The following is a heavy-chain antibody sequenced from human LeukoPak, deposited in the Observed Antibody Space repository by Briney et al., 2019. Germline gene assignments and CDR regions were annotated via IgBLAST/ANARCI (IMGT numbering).Heavy chain of an antibody. D-gene: IGHD6-13*01. Sequence: GGSLRLSCAASGFTFSGYAMSWVRQAPGKGLEWLSTISGSAGSTYYADSVKGRFTISRDNPKNTLYLQMNSLRAEDTAVYYCAKRPNYSSSWYYFGSWGQGALVTVSS. V-gene: IGHV3-23*01. CDR3: AKRPNYSSSWYYFGS. CDR1: GFTFSGYA. J-gene: IGHJ4*02. CDR2: ISGSAGST.